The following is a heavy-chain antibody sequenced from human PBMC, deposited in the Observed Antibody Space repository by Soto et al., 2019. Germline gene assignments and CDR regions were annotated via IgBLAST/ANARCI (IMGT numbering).Heavy chain of an antibody. CDR1: GFTFSSYA. J-gene: IGHJ3*02. CDR2: ISYDGSNK. V-gene: IGHV3-30-3*01. Sequence: SGGSLRLSCAASGFTFSSYAMHWVRQAPGKGLEWVAVISYDGSNKYYADSVKGRFTISRDNSKNTLYLQMNSLRAEDTAVYYCARTPAKTYYYDSSGYADAFDIWGQGTMVTVSS. D-gene: IGHD3-22*01. CDR3: ARTPAKTYYYDSSGYADAFDI.